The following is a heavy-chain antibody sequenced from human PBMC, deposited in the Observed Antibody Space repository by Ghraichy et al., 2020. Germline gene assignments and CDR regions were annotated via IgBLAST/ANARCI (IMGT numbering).Heavy chain of an antibody. CDR2: IYYSGST. J-gene: IGHJ3*02. Sequence: SETLSLTCTASGGSINTYYWSWIRQPPGKGLEWIGYIYYSGSTNYNPSFNSRVTISVDTSKNQFSLKLSSVTAADTAIYYCAREGYCSTSSCLRKPFDIWGRGTRVTVSS. CDR1: GGSINTYY. V-gene: IGHV4-59*08. CDR3: AREGYCSTSSCLRKPFDI. D-gene: IGHD2-2*01.